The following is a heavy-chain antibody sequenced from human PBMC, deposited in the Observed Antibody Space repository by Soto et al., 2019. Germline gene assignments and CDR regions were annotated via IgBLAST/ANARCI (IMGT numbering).Heavy chain of an antibody. CDR3: ARGVKYGAYPRWFDP. V-gene: IGHV1-8*01. J-gene: IGHJ5*02. D-gene: IGHD4-17*01. CDR1: GNTFTSYD. Sequence: GASVEVSCKASGNTFTSYDINWVRQATGQGLEYLGWMNPNSGNTAYVQKFQGRVTMIWDTSITTAYMELSGLRSEDTAVYFCARGVKYGAYPRWFDPWG. CDR2: MNPNSGNT.